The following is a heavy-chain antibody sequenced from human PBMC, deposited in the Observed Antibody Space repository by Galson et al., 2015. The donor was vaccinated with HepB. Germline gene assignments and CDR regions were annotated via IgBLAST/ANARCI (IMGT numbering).Heavy chain of an antibody. CDR1: GYTFTSYA. CDR3: ARGGYSGYGYYGMDV. Sequence: SVKVSCKASGYTFTSYAMHWVRQAPGQRLEWMGWINAGNGNTKYSQKFQGRVTITRDTSASTAYMELSSLRSEDTAVYYCARGGYSGYGYYGMDVWGQGTTVTVSS. J-gene: IGHJ6*02. CDR2: INAGNGNT. V-gene: IGHV1-3*01. D-gene: IGHD5-12*01.